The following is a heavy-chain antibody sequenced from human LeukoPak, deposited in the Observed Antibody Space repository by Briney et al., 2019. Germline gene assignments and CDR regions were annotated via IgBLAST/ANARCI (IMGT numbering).Heavy chain of an antibody. J-gene: IGHJ4*02. CDR3: ARDGGSYSAVFDY. V-gene: IGHV1-3*03. Sequence: ASVKVSCKASGYTFTGYCMHWVRQAPGQRLEWMGWINAGNGNTKYSQEFQGRVTITRDTSASTAYMELSSLRSEDMAVYYCARDGGSYSAVFDYWGQGTLVTVSS. CDR1: GYTFTGYC. CDR2: INAGNGNT. D-gene: IGHD1-26*01.